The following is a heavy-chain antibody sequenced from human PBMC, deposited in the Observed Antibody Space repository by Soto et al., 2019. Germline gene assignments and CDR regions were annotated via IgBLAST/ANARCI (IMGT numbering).Heavy chain of an antibody. V-gene: IGHV4-34*01. CDR1: GGSFSGYY. CDR3: ARNSTGYCSSTRCYDYFDY. Sequence: SETLSLTCAVYGGSFSGYYWSWIRQPPGKGLEWIGEINHSGSTNYNPSLKSRVTISVETSKNQFSLKLSSVTAADTAVYYCARNSTGYCSSTRCYDYFDYWGQGTLVTVSS. D-gene: IGHD2-2*03. CDR2: INHSGST. J-gene: IGHJ4*02.